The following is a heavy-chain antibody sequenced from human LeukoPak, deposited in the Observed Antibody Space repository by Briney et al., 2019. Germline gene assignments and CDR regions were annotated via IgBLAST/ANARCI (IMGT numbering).Heavy chain of an antibody. V-gene: IGHV4-59*01. CDR2: IYYSGST. D-gene: IGHD6-19*01. CDR1: GGSISNKY. Sequence: MTSETLSLTCTVSGGSISNKYWSWIRQPPGKGLEWIGYIYYSGSTNYNPSLKSRVTISLDTANNQFSLKLSSVTAADTAVYYCAGTSKWLAFDYWGQGTLVTVSS. CDR3: AGTSKWLAFDY. J-gene: IGHJ4*02.